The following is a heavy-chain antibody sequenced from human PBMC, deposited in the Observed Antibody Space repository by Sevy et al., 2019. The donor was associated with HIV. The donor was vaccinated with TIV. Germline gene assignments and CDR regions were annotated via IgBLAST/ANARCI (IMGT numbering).Heavy chain of an antibody. D-gene: IGHD2-2*01. CDR2: ISSSSSTI. CDR1: GFTFSSYS. V-gene: IGHV3-48*02. CDR3: ARDQDQLVDYYYGMDV. J-gene: IGHJ6*02. Sequence: GGSLRLSCAASGFTFSSYSMNWVRQAPGMGLEWVSYISSSSSTIYYADSVKGRFTISRDNAKNSLYLQMNSLRDEDTAVYYCARDQDQLVDYYYGMDVWGQWTTVTVSS.